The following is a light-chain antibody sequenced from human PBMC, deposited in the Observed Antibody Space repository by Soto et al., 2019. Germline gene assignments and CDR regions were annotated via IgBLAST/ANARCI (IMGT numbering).Light chain of an antibody. J-gene: IGKJ2*01. CDR2: DAS. CDR1: RSVSSY. Sequence: EIVLTQSPATLSLYPGESATLSCRATRSVSSYLACYQQKPGQAPRLLIYDASSRPTDIPARFSGSGSGTEFTLTISGLQSEDVSIYFCQHYNFWPHAFGQGTKVDIK. V-gene: IGKV3D-15*01. CDR3: QHYNFWPHA.